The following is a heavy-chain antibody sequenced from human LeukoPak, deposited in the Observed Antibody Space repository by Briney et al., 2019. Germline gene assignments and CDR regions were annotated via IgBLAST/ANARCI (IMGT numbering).Heavy chain of an antibody. V-gene: IGHV3-9*01. Sequence: GRSLRLSCAASGFTFDDYAMHWVRQAPGKGLEWVSGISWNSGSIGYADSVKGRFTISRDNAKNSLYLQMNSLRAEDTAVYYCARDLYYYGSGSMDVWGKGTTVTVSS. CDR3: ARDLYYYGSGSMDV. J-gene: IGHJ6*03. CDR2: ISWNSGSI. D-gene: IGHD3-10*01. CDR1: GFTFDDYA.